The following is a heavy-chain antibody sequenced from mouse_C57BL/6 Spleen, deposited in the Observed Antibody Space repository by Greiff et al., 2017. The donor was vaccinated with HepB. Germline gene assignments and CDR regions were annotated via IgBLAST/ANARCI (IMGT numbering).Heavy chain of an antibody. D-gene: IGHD2-4*01. Sequence: EVMLVESGGGLVQPGGSLSLSCAASGFTFTDYYMSWVRQPPGKALEWLGFIRNKANGYTTEYSASVKGRFTISRDNSQSILYLQMNALRAEDSATYYCAISGTMITFAYWGQGTLVTVSA. CDR2: IRNKANGYTT. V-gene: IGHV7-3*01. CDR1: GFTFTDYY. J-gene: IGHJ3*01. CDR3: AISGTMITFAY.